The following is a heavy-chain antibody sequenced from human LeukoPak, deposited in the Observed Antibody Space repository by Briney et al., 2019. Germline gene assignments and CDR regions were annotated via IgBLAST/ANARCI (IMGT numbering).Heavy chain of an antibody. CDR2: IYHSGST. Sequence: PSGTLSLTCAVSGGSISSGGYSWSWIRQPPGKGLEWIGYIYHSGSTYYNPSLKSRVTISVDRSKNQFSLKLSSVTAADTAVYYCARGRYYDSSGYYSDYAFDIWGQGTMVTVSS. D-gene: IGHD3-22*01. J-gene: IGHJ3*02. CDR1: GGSISSGGYS. V-gene: IGHV4-30-2*01. CDR3: ARGRYYDSSGYYSDYAFDI.